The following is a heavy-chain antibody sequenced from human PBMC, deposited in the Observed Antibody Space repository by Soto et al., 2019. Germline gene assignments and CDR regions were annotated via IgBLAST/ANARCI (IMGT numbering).Heavy chain of an antibody. J-gene: IGHJ4*02. CDR2: ISHSGASI. D-gene: IGHD5-12*01. Sequence: LRLSCAASGFTFSNYDMNWFRKAPWKGLEWVSYISHSGASIDYADSVRGRFTISRDNAKNSLYLQMNSLRAEDTAVYYCARDAPLPQGRWLNLDFWGQGTLVTVSS. CDR3: ARDAPLPQGRWLNLDF. V-gene: IGHV3-48*03. CDR1: GFTFSNYD.